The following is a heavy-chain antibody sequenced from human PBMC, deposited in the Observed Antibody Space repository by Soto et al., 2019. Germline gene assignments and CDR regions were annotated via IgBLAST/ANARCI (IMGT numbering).Heavy chain of an antibody. D-gene: IGHD6-13*01. Sequence: EVQLVESGEGLVQPGRSLRLSCAASGFTFDDYAMHWVRQAPGKGLEWVSGISWNSGRIGYADSVKGRFTISRDNAKNSLYLQMNSLRAEDTALYYCAKDKGIALNLFDYWGQGTLVTVSS. V-gene: IGHV3-9*01. CDR2: ISWNSGRI. CDR1: GFTFDDYA. J-gene: IGHJ4*02. CDR3: AKDKGIALNLFDY.